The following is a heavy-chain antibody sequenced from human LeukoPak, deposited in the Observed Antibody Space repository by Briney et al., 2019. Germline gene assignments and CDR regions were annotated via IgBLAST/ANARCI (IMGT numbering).Heavy chain of an antibody. Sequence: GASVKVSCKASGYSSTNYGISWVRQAPGQGLEWMGWIHIYRGNTNYAQKFQGRVTMTTDTSTSTVYMEVRRLRSDDTAMYYCARDVGITVADSFDPWGQGTLVTVSS. CDR1: GYSSTNYG. CDR3: ARDVGITVADSFDP. CDR2: IHIYRGNT. V-gene: IGHV1-18*01. J-gene: IGHJ5*02. D-gene: IGHD6-13*01.